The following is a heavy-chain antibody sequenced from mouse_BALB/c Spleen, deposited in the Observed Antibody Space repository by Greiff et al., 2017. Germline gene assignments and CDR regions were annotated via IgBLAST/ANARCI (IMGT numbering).Heavy chain of an antibody. Sequence: QVQLQQPGAELVKPGASVKLSCTASGYTFTSYWMYWVMQRPGQGLEWIGEIDPSDSYTNYNQKFKGTATLTVDKSSSTAYMQLSSLTSEDSAVFYCASNYGNFLAMDYWGQGTSVTVSP. CDR2: IDPSDSYT. V-gene: IGHV1-69*02. CDR1: GYTFTSYW. CDR3: ASNYGNFLAMDY. D-gene: IGHD2-1*01. J-gene: IGHJ4*01.